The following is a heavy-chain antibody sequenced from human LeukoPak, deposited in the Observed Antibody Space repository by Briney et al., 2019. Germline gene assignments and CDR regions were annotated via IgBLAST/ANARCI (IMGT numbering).Heavy chain of an antibody. J-gene: IGHJ5*02. CDR1: GGSISSSYY. CDR3: ARNGPPGSSWYDSWFDP. CDR2: IYYGGST. D-gene: IGHD6-13*01. Sequence: SETLSLTCTVSGGSISSSYYWGWIRQPPGKGLEWVGSIYYGGSTYYNPSLKTRVTMSVDTSTNQFSLKLSSVTAADTAVYYCARNGPPGSSWYDSWFDPWGQGTLVAVSS. V-gene: IGHV4-39*07.